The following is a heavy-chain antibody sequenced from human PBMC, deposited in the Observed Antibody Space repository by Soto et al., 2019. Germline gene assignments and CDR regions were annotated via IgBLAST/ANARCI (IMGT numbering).Heavy chain of an antibody. CDR3: ARVVPGAEAWFGP. CDR1: GYTFSNYG. J-gene: IGHJ5*02. D-gene: IGHD2-2*01. CDR2: ISLYSDGT. Sequence: GASVKVSCKTSGYTFSNYGITWVRQAPGQPLEWLGWISLYSDGTNYTQKFQGRVSMTTDTSTTTAYMELRSLRSDDTAVYYCARVVPGAEAWFGPWGQGTLVTVSS. V-gene: IGHV1-18*01.